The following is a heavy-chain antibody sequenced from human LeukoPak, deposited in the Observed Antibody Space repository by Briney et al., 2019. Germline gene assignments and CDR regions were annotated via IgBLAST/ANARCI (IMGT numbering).Heavy chain of an antibody. J-gene: IGHJ4*02. Sequence: GGSLRLSCAASGFTFSNFAMSWVRQTPGKGLQWVSSISDGGHSTYFADSVRGRFTISRANSKNIVYLEMNNLGGEDTAMYYCAKSYCSGGTCHSYLPYFFDYWGQGTLVTVSS. D-gene: IGHD2-15*01. CDR2: ISDGGHST. CDR3: AKSYCSGGTCHSYLPYFFDY. V-gene: IGHV3-23*01. CDR1: GFTFSNFA.